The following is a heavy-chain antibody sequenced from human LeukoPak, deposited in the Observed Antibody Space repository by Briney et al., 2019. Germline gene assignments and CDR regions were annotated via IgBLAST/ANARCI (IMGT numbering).Heavy chain of an antibody. J-gene: IGHJ3*02. Sequence: AETLALTCTVSGGSISSYYWNWIRQPPGKGLEWIGYIYYSGGTNYNPSLKSRVTISLDTSKNQFSLKLSSVTAADTAVYYCAGASLYYDSSGQRTFDIWGQGTMVTVSS. CDR3: AGASLYYDSSGQRTFDI. CDR1: GGSISSYY. CDR2: IYYSGGT. D-gene: IGHD3-22*01. V-gene: IGHV4-59*01.